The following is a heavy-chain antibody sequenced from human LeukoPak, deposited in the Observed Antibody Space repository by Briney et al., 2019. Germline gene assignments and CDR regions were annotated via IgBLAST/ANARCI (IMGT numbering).Heavy chain of an antibody. Sequence: GGSLRLSCVASGFTFSSYSMNWVRQAPGKGLEWVSSISSSSSCIYYADSVKGRFTISRDNAKNSLFLEMNSLRAEDTAVYYCAREPTILVTPNYWGQGALVTVSS. CDR1: GFTFSSYS. CDR2: ISSSSSCI. J-gene: IGHJ4*02. D-gene: IGHD4-23*01. V-gene: IGHV3-21*01. CDR3: AREPTILVTPNY.